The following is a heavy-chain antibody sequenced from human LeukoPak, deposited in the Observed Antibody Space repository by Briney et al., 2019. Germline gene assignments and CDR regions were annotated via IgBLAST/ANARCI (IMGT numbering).Heavy chain of an antibody. CDR3: ARDPSGSPYYYYGMDV. J-gene: IGHJ6*02. CDR1: GGSISSYY. CDR2: IYYSGST. Sequence: SETLSLTCTVSGGSISSYYWSWIRQPPGKGLEWIGYIYYSGSTNYNPSLKGRVTISVDTSKNQFSLKLSSVTAADTAVYYCARDPSGSPYYYYGMDVWGQGTTVTVSS. V-gene: IGHV4-59*01.